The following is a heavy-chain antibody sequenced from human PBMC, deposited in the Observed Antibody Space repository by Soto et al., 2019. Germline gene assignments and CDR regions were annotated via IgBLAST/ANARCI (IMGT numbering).Heavy chain of an antibody. CDR2: INSDGTTI. CDR1: GFNFGPFW. V-gene: IGHV3-74*01. J-gene: IGHJ3*02. CDR3: VRDRGYPDSFDI. Sequence: GGSLRLSCAASGFNFGPFWMHWVRQAPGKGLVWVPHINSDGTTIVYADSVKGRFTISRDNAKNTLYLQMNSLRVEDTAVYFCVRDRGYPDSFDIWGPGTLVTVSS. D-gene: IGHD3-10*01.